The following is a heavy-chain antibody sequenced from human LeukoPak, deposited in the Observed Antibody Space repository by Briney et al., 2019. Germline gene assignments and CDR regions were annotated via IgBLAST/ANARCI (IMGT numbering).Heavy chain of an antibody. CDR2: INHSGST. D-gene: IGHD3-10*01. CDR1: GGSFSGYY. J-gene: IGHJ4*02. Sequence: SETLSLTCAVYGGSFSGYYWSWIRQPPGKGLEWIGEINHSGSTNYNPSLKSRVTISVDTSKNQFSLKLSSVTAADTAVYYCARGGGTMVRGVRFNYWGQGTLVTVSS. V-gene: IGHV4-34*01. CDR3: ARGGGTMVRGVRFNY.